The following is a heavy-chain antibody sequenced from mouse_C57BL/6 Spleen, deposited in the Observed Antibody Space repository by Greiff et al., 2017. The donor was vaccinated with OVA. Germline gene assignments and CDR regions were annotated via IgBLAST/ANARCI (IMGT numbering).Heavy chain of an antibody. V-gene: IGHV1-63*01. J-gene: IGHJ4*01. Sequence: QVQLKESGAELVRPGTSVKMSCKASGYTFTNYWIGWAKQRPGHGLEWIGDIYPGGGYTNYNEKVKGKATLTADKSSSTAYMQFSSLTSEDSAIYYCARGNSYAMDYWGQGTSVTVSS. CDR2: IYPGGGYT. CDR3: ARGNSYAMDY. CDR1: GYTFTNYW.